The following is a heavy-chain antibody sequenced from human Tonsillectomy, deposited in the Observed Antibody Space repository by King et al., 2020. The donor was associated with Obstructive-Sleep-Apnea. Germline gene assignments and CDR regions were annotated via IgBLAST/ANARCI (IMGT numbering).Heavy chain of an antibody. CDR1: GGSMSSSSYY. CDR3: ARITRDSSGYYYAPFDY. J-gene: IGHJ4*02. Sequence: PLQESGPGLLKPTETLSLTCNVSGGSMSSSSYYWGWIRQPPGKGLEWIANIYSSGGNTYYSPSLKSRVTISVDTSKNQFSLKLTSVTAADTAMYYCARITRDSSGYYYAPFDYWGQGILVTVSS. V-gene: IGHV4-39*07. D-gene: IGHD3-22*01. CDR2: IYSSGGNT.